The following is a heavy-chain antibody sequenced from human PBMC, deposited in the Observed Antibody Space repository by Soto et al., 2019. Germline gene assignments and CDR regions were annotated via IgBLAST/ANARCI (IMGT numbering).Heavy chain of an antibody. J-gene: IGHJ6*02. Sequence: ASVKVSCKASGYTFTSYAMHWVRQAPGQRLEWMGWINAGNGNTKYSQKFQGRVTITRDTSASTAYMELSSLRSEDTAVYYCARTVTTDYYYYYGMDVWGQGTTVTVSS. V-gene: IGHV1-3*01. CDR2: INAGNGNT. D-gene: IGHD4-17*01. CDR3: ARTVTTDYYYYYGMDV. CDR1: GYTFTSYA.